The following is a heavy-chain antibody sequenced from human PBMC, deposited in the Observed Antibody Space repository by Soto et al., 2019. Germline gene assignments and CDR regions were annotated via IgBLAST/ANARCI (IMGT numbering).Heavy chain of an antibody. J-gene: IGHJ4*02. CDR1: GFTFSSYA. D-gene: IGHD3-10*02. Sequence: GGSLRLSCAASGFTFSSYAMIWVRQAPGKGLEWVSAISGSGGSTYYADSVKGRFTISRDNSKNTLYLQMNSLRAEDTAVYYCAKDGSAPYYYVPDYWGQGTLVTVSS. CDR2: ISGSGGST. CDR3: AKDGSAPYYYVPDY. V-gene: IGHV3-23*01.